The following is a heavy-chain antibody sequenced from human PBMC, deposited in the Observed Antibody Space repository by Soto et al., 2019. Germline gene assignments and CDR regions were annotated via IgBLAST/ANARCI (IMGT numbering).Heavy chain of an antibody. J-gene: IGHJ6*02. D-gene: IGHD4-17*01. CDR1: GGIFSSYA. CDR3: ARVTPTPRYYYYYGMEV. CDR2: IIPIFGTA. V-gene: IGHV1-69*01. Sequence: QVQLVQSGAEVKKPGSSVKVSCKASGGIFSSYAISWVRQAPGQGLEWMGGIIPIFGTANYAQKFQGRVTITADESTSTAYMELSSLRSEDTAVYYCARVTPTPRYYYYYGMEVWGQGTTVTVSS.